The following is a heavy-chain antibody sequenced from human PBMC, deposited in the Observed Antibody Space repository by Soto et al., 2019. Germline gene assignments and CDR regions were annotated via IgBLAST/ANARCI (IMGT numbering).Heavy chain of an antibody. CDR2: IMPTVDSP. D-gene: IGHD3-10*01. V-gene: IGHV1-69*01. CDR3: AVAAVREIMAQESSGMAV. J-gene: IGHJ6*02. CDR1: GGTLSAYA. Sequence: QVQLVQSGAEVKTPGSSVKVSCKALGGTLSAYATTWVRQAPGQGLGWMGGIMPTVDSPNNAQNFQGRLTISADESTSTANLELSSLRSDDTAVYYCAVAAVREIMAQESSGMAVWGQGTTVIVSS.